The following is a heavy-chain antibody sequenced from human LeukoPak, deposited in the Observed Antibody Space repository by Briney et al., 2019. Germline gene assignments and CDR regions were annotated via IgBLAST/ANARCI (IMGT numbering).Heavy chain of an antibody. D-gene: IGHD2-15*01. V-gene: IGHV3-30*02. CDR1: GFTFSSYG. CDR3: ARDLGGIYYIAY. Sequence: PGGSLRLSCAASGFTFSSYGMHWVRQAPGEGLEWVAYIGYDGSKKYYSDSVKGRFTISRDNSKNTVHLQMNSQRAADTALYFCARDLGGIYYIAYWGQGTLVTVSS. J-gene: IGHJ4*02. CDR2: IGYDGSKK.